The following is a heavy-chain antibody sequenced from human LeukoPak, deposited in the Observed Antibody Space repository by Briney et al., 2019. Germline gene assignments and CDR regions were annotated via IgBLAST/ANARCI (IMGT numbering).Heavy chain of an antibody. CDR2: ISSSSTNI. CDR3: TRQSENSSLDY. Sequence: GGSLRLSCAASGFTFSNYNMNWVRQAPGKGLEWVSYISSSSTNIYYTDSVKGRFTISRDNAKNSLYLQMNSLRAEDTAVYFCTRQSENSSLDYWGQGTLVTVSS. V-gene: IGHV3-21*01. D-gene: IGHD2/OR15-2a*01. CDR1: GFTFSNYN. J-gene: IGHJ4*02.